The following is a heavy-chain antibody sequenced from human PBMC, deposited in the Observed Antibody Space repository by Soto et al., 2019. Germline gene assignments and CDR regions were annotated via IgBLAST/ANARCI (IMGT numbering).Heavy chain of an antibody. CDR1: GYTLTELS. D-gene: IGHD3-9*01. Sequence: GASVKVSCKVSGYTLTELSMHWVRQAPGKRLEWKGGFDPEDGETIYAQKFQGRVTMTEDTSTDTAYMELSSLRSEDTAVYYCATAYYDILTGYRGYYYYMDVWGKGTTVTVSS. CDR3: ATAYYDILTGYRGYYYYMDV. CDR2: FDPEDGET. J-gene: IGHJ6*03. V-gene: IGHV1-24*01.